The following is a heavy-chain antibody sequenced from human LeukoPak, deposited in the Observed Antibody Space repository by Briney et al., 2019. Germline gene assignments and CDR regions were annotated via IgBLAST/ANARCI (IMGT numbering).Heavy chain of an antibody. CDR3: AEDLGLSGMDV. CDR1: GFTFSSYA. CDR2: ISGSGGST. J-gene: IGHJ6*02. D-gene: IGHD3/OR15-3a*01. V-gene: IGHV3-23*01. Sequence: GGSLRLSCAASGFTFSSYAMTWVRQAPGKGLEWVSAISGSGGSTYYADSVKGRFTISRDNSKNTVYLQMNSLRAEDTAVYYCAEDLGLSGMDVWGQGTTVTVSS.